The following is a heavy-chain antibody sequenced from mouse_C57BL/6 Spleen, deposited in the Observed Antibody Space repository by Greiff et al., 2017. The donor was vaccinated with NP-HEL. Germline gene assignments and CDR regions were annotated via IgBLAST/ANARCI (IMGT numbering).Heavy chain of an antibody. J-gene: IGHJ1*03. V-gene: IGHV1-18*01. CDR2: INPNNGGT. CDR1: GYTFTDYN. D-gene: IGHD1-1*01. Sequence: VQLKQSGPELVKPGASVKIPCKASGYTFTDYNMDWVKQSHGKSLEWIGDINPNNGGTIYNQKFKGKATLTVDKSSSTAYMELRSLTSEDTAVYYCARGITRVVATDFDVWGTGTTVTVSS. CDR3: ARGITRVVATDFDV.